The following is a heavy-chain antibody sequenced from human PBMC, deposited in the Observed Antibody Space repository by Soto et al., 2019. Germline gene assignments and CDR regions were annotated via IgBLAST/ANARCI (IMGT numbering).Heavy chain of an antibody. V-gene: IGHV1-18*01. J-gene: IGHJ1*01. Sequence: ASVKVSCKASGYIFSNYGISWVRQAPGQGLEWMGWISTYNANTYYAQKFQGRVSMTTDTSTSTAYMELRSLRSDDTAVFYCARERDGISWSSAESLQYWGQGTLVTVSS. CDR1: GYIFSNYG. CDR2: ISTYNANT. CDR3: ARERDGISWSSAESLQY. D-gene: IGHD6-13*01.